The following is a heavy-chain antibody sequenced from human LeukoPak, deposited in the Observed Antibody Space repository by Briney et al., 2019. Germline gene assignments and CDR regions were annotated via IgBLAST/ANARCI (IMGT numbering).Heavy chain of an antibody. D-gene: IGHD2-21*01. J-gene: IGHJ4*02. CDR3: ARTGKYCGGDCYFDY. CDR1: GGSISSYY. Sequence: PSETLSLTCTVPGGSISSYYWSWIRQPPGKGLEWIGYIYYSGSTNYNPSLKSRVTISVDTSKNQFSLKLSSVTAADTAVYYCARTGKYCGGDCYFDYWGQGTLVTVSS. V-gene: IGHV4-59*01. CDR2: IYYSGST.